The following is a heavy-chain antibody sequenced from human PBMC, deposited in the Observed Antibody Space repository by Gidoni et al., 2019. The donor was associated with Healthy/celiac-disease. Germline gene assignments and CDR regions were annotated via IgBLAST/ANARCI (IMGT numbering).Heavy chain of an antibody. D-gene: IGHD3-22*01. V-gene: IGHV3-21*01. CDR3: ARDADYYDSSGYYSTFDY. CDR1: GFTFSSYR. Sequence: EVQLVESGGGLVKPGGSLRLSCAASGFTFSSYRMNWVRQAPGKGLEWVSSISSSSSYIYYADSVKGRFTISRDNAKNSLYLQMNSLRAEDTAVYYCARDADYYDSSGYYSTFDYWGQGTLVTVSS. J-gene: IGHJ4*02. CDR2: ISSSSSYI.